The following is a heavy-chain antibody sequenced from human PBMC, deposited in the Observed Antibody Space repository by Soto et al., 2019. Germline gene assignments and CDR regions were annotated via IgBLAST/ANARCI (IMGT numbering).Heavy chain of an antibody. D-gene: IGHD3-16*01. CDR2: IYWDDDK. CDR1: GFSLSTSGVG. J-gene: IGHJ4*02. Sequence: QITLKESGPTLVKPTQTLTLTCTFSGFSLSTSGVGVGWIRQPPGKALEWLALIYWDDDKRSSPSLKSRLTITKDTSKNQVDLTMTNMDPVDTATYYCAHRRGGSVAAAGYFDYWGQGTLVTVSS. CDR3: AHRRGGSVAAAGYFDY. V-gene: IGHV2-5*02.